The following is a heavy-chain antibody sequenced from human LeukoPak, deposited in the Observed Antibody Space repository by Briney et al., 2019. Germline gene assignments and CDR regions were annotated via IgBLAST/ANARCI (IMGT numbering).Heavy chain of an antibody. CDR2: ISSTSGYI. Sequence: GGSLRLSCAASGFTFSSYSMNWVRQAPGKGLEWVSSISSTSGYIYYADSVKGRFTISRDNAKNSLYLQMNSLRAEDTAVYYCARDRGRGYSGYDDSFDPWGQGTLVTVSS. CDR1: GFTFSSYS. J-gene: IGHJ5*02. CDR3: ARDRGRGYSGYDDSFDP. V-gene: IGHV3-21*01. D-gene: IGHD5-12*01.